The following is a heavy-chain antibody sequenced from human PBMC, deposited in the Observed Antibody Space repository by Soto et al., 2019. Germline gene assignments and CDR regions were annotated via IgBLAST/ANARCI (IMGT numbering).Heavy chain of an antibody. CDR2: ISGSGGRT. CDR3: AKDRGRYWSGDSCYSDY. D-gene: IGHD2-15*01. V-gene: IGHV3-23*01. J-gene: IGHJ4*02. CDR1: GFTFSTYA. Sequence: GGSLRLSCAASGFTFSTYAMTWVRQAPGKGLEWVSAISGSGGRTYYADSVKGRFTISRDNSKNTLYLQMNSLRAEDTAVYYCAKDRGRYWSGDSCYSDYWGQGTLVTVSS.